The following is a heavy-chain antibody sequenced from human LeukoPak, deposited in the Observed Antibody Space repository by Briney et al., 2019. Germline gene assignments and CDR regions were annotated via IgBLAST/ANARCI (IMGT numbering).Heavy chain of an antibody. D-gene: IGHD6-13*01. V-gene: IGHV3-33*01. Sequence: PGRSLRLSCAASGFTFSSYGMHWVRQAPGKGLEWVAVIWYDGSNKYYADSVKGRFTISRDNSKNTLYLQMNSLRAEDTAVYYCARGGSSSWYEAFDIWGQGTMVTVSS. CDR1: GFTFSSYG. CDR3: ARGGSSSWYEAFDI. J-gene: IGHJ3*02. CDR2: IWYDGSNK.